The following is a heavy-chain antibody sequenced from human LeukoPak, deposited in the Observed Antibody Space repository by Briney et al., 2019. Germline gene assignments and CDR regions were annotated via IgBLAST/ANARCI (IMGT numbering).Heavy chain of an antibody. D-gene: IGHD3-3*01. J-gene: IGHJ4*02. Sequence: TGGSLRLSCAASGFTFSSYWMHRVRQAPGKGLVWVSRIKSDGSNTNYADSVKGRFTLSRDNAKNTLHLQMNSLRAEDTAVYYCARGGYYGSGRYYFNSWGQGTLVTVSS. V-gene: IGHV3-74*01. CDR3: ARGGYYGSGRYYFNS. CDR2: IKSDGSNT. CDR1: GFTFSSYW.